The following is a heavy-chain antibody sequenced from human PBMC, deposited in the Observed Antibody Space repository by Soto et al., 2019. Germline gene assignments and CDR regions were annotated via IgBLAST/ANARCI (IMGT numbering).Heavy chain of an antibody. CDR1: AYIFNNYY. V-gene: IGHV1-46*02. D-gene: IGHD2-21*02. CDR2: MTPSDGST. J-gene: IGHJ3*02. Sequence: ASVKVSCTTSAYIFNNYYMHWVRQAPGQGLEWMGVMTPSDGSTNYAQSFQGRVTMTRDTSTRTVYVELSSLRSEDTAVYYCAKHCGGDCSNGFDIWGQGTKVTVSS. CDR3: AKHCGGDCSNGFDI.